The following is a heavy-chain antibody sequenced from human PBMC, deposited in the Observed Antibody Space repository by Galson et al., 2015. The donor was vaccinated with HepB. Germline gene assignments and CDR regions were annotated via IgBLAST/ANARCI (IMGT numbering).Heavy chain of an antibody. CDR1: GFTFSDYY. D-gene: IGHD2-15*01. CDR2: ISTSRSYT. CDR3: ARPSRGSGGNYYYYYGMDV. J-gene: IGHJ6*02. Sequence: SLRLSCAASGFTFSDYYMNWIRQAPGKGLEWLSYISTSRSYTKYADSVKGRFTISRDNAKNSLSLQMNSLRAEDTAVYYCARPSRGSGGNYYYYYGMDVWGQGTTVTVSS. V-gene: IGHV3-11*03.